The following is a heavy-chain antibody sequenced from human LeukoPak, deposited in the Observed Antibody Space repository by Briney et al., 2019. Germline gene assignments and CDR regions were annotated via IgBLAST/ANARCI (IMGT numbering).Heavy chain of an antibody. V-gene: IGHV3-15*01. CDR1: GFTFSNAW. D-gene: IGHD6-19*01. CDR3: TTDSIREVAVWSILVRAFDI. CDR2: IKSKTDGGTT. J-gene: IGHJ3*02. Sequence: PGGSLRLSCAASGFTFSNAWMSWVRQAPGKGLEWVGRIKSKTDGGTTDYAAPVKGRFAISRDDSKNTLYLQMNSLKTEDTAVYYCTTDSIREVAVWSILVRAFDIWGQGTMVTVSS.